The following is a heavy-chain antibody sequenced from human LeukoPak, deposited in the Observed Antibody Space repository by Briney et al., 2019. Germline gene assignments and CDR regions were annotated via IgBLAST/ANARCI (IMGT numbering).Heavy chain of an antibody. CDR3: ARVGRYGSGSYYLDAFDI. CDR2: FYHSGST. D-gene: IGHD3-10*01. CDR1: GGFNTHYY. V-gene: IGHV4-59*01. Sequence: SETLSLTCSVSGGFNTHYYWSWIRQPPGKGLEWIGYFYHSGSTNYNLSLKSRITISVDTSKNQFSLKLSSVTAADTAVYYCARVGRYGSGSYYLDAFDIWGQGTMVTVSS. J-gene: IGHJ3*02.